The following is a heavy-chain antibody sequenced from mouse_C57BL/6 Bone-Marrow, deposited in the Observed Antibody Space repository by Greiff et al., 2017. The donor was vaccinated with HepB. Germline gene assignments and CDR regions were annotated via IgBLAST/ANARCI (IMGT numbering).Heavy chain of an antibody. CDR2: IDPETGGT. CDR1: GYTFTDYE. CDR3: TMVYYYGSSCSYWYFDV. D-gene: IGHD1-1*01. V-gene: IGHV1-15*01. J-gene: IGHJ1*03. Sequence: QVQLQQSGAELVRPGASVTLSCKASGYTFTDYEMHWVKQTPVHGLEWIGAIDPETGGTAYNQKFKGKAILTADKSSSTAYMELRSLTSEDSAVYYCTMVYYYGSSCSYWYFDVWGTGTTVTVSS.